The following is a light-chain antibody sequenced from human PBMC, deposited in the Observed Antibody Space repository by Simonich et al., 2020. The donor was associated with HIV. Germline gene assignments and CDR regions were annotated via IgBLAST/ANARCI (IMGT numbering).Light chain of an antibody. CDR3: QQRSNWIT. V-gene: IGKV3-11*01. CDR1: QRVSSY. Sequence: EIVLTQSPAILSLSPGERANLSCMASQRVSSYLAWYQPKPGQAPRLLIYDASNRATGVPARCRGSGSGTDFTLTITSLESEDFAVYYCQQRSNWITFGQGTRLEIK. J-gene: IGKJ5*01. CDR2: DAS.